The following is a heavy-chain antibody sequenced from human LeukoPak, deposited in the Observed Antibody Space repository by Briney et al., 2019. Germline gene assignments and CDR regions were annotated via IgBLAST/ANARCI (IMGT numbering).Heavy chain of an antibody. D-gene: IGHD4-23*01. CDR3: ARGYGGNSFDY. CDR1: GFTVSSNY. J-gene: IGHJ4*02. V-gene: IGHV3-53*01. CDR2: IYSGGST. Sequence: PGGPLRLSCAASGFTVSSNYMSWVRQAPGKGLEWVSVIYSGGSTYYADSVKGRFTISRDNSKNTLYLQMNSLRAEDTAVYYCARGYGGNSFDYGGQGTLVTVSS.